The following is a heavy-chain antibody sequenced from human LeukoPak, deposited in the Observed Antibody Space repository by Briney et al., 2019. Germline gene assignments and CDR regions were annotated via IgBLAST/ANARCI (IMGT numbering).Heavy chain of an antibody. V-gene: IGHV3-66*01. Sequence: GGSLRLSCAASGFTVSSNYVSWVRPAPGKGLEWVAISYSGNTTYCADSVRGRFTISRDKSKNRLHLQMNSLRAEDTAVYYCATYSSGRRGYYFDSWGQGTLVTVSS. CDR3: ATYSSGRRGYYFDS. CDR1: GFTVSSNY. D-gene: IGHD6-19*01. J-gene: IGHJ4*02. CDR2: SYSGNTT.